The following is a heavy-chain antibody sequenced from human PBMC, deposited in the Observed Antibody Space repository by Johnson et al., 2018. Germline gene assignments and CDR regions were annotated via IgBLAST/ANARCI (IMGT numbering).Heavy chain of an antibody. V-gene: IGHV3-30*18. D-gene: IGHD3-10*01. CDR2: ISYDGSNK. J-gene: IGHJ6*03. CDR3: AKSGDRSWDYMDV. CDR1: GFTFSSYG. Sequence: QVQLVDSGGGVVQPGRSLRLSCAASGFTFSSYGMHWVRQAPGKGLEWVAVISYDGSNKYYADSVKGRFTISRDTCENTLYLQMKSLRAEDTAVYYCAKSGDRSWDYMDVWSKGTTVTVSS.